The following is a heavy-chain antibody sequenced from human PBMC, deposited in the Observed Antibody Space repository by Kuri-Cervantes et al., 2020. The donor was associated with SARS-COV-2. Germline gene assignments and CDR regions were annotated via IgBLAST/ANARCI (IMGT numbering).Heavy chain of an antibody. D-gene: IGHD1-26*01. V-gene: IGHV1-46*01. CDR1: GYTFTSYD. J-gene: IGHJ3*02. CDR3: ARASVGATNRFAFDI. CDR2: INPSGGST. Sequence: ASVKVSCKASGYTFTSYDINWVRQATGQGLEWMGIINPSGGSTTCAQKFQGRVTMTRDTSTSTVYMEPSSLRSEDTAVYYCARASVGATNRFAFDIWGQGTMVTVSS.